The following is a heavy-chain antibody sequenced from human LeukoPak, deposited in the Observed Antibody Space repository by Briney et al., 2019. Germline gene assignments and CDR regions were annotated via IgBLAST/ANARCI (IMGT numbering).Heavy chain of an antibody. CDR3: ARDWETPYYMDV. V-gene: IGHV4-39*07. CDR1: GGSISSSSYY. CDR2: IYYSGST. J-gene: IGHJ6*03. D-gene: IGHD1-26*01. Sequence: SETLSLTCTVSGGSISSSSYYWGWIRQPPGKGLEWIGSIYYSGSTYYNPSLKSRVTISVDTSKNQFSLKLSSVTAADMAVYYCARDWETPYYMDVWGRGTSVTVSS.